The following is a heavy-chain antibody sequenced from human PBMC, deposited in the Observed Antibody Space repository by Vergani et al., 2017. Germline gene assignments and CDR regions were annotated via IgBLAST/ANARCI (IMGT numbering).Heavy chain of an antibody. D-gene: IGHD3-22*01. V-gene: IGHV1-69*01. CDR2: IIPIFGTA. Sequence: QVQLVQSGAEVKKPGSSVKVSCKASGGTFSSYAISWVRQAPGQGLEWMGGIIPIFGTANYAQKFQGRVTITADESTRTAYMELSSLRSEDTAVYYWARGSRAIVVVITESKSNYYMDVWGKGTTVTVSS. CDR3: ARGSRAIVVVITESKSNYYMDV. J-gene: IGHJ6*03. CDR1: GGTFSSYA.